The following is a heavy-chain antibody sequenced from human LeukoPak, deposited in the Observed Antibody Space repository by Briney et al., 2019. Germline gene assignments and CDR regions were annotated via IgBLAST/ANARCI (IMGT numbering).Heavy chain of an antibody. CDR3: ARSHDTVTTLRIGY. V-gene: IGHV1-2*02. J-gene: IGHJ4*02. Sequence: ASVKVSCKASGYTFTGYYMHWARQAPGQGLEWMGWINPNSGGTNYAQKFQGRVTMTRDTSISTAYMELSRLRSDDTAVYYCARSHDTVTTLRIGYWGQGTLVTVSS. CDR2: INPNSGGT. D-gene: IGHD4-17*01. CDR1: GYTFTGYY.